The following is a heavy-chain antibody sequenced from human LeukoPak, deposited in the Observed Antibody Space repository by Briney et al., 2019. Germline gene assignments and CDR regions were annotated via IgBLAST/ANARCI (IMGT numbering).Heavy chain of an antibody. D-gene: IGHD2-2*01. J-gene: IGHJ6*02. CDR2: ISAYNGNT. CDR1: GYTFTSYG. V-gene: IGHV1-18*01. Sequence: ASVKVSCKASGYTFTSYGISWVRQAPGQGLEWMGWISAYNGNTNYAQKLQGRVTMTTDTSTSTAYMELRSLRSDDTAVYYCARDRIVVVPAAISHYYYYGMDVWGQGTTVTVSS. CDR3: ARDRIVVVPAAISHYYYYGMDV.